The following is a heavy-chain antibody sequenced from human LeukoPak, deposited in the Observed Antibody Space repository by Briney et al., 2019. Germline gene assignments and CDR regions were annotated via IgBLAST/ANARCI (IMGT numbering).Heavy chain of an antibody. CDR2: ISGSGGST. CDR3: AKKWGVYSAYYYYMDV. CDR1: GCTFSSYA. V-gene: IGHV3-23*01. Sequence: GGSLRLSCAASGCTFSSYAMSWVRQAPGKGLEWVSAISGSGGSTYYADSVKGRFTISRDNSKNTLYLQMNSLRAEDTAVYYCAKKWGVYSAYYYYMDVWGKGTTVTVSS. J-gene: IGHJ6*03. D-gene: IGHD1-26*01.